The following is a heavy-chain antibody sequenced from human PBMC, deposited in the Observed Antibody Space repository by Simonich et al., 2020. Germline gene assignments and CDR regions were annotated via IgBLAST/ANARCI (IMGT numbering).Heavy chain of an antibody. J-gene: IGHJ1*01. CDR3: ARGLRVAAAGTAFQH. Sequence: QVQLQQWGAGLLKPSETLSLTCAVYGGSFSGYYWSWIRQPPGKGLEWIGEINHSEIPNYNPSLKSRVTISVDTSKNQFSLKLSSVTAADTAVYYCARGLRVAAAGTAFQHWGQGTLVTVSS. D-gene: IGHD6-13*01. CDR1: GGSFSGYY. V-gene: IGHV4-34*01. CDR2: INHSEIP.